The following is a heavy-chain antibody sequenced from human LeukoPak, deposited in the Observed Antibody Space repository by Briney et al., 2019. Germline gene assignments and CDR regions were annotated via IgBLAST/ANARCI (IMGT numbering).Heavy chain of an antibody. CDR3: ARVAQVHCSSTSCYFSAYYYYYYYMAV. Sequence: ASVKVSCKASGYTFTSYGISWVRQAPGQGLEWMGWISAYNGNTNYAQKLQGRVTMTTDTSTSTANMELRSLRSDDTAVYYCARVAQVHCSSTSCYFSAYYYYYYYMAVWGKGTTVTVSS. V-gene: IGHV1-18*01. J-gene: IGHJ6*03. CDR1: GYTFTSYG. D-gene: IGHD2-2*01. CDR2: ISAYNGNT.